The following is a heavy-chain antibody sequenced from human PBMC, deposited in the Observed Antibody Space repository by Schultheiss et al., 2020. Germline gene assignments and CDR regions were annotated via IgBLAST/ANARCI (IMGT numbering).Heavy chain of an antibody. CDR2: ISLGGGNT. D-gene: IGHD5-18*01. CDR3: ARDTAMVSYYYYGMDV. Sequence: GGSLRLSCAASGFTFSPYSMSWVRQAPGKGLEWVSTISLGGGNTYYADSVKGRFTISRDNSKNTLYLQMNSLRAEDTAVYYCARDTAMVSYYYYGMDVWGQGTTVTVSS. V-gene: IGHV3-23*01. CDR1: GFTFSPYS. J-gene: IGHJ6*02.